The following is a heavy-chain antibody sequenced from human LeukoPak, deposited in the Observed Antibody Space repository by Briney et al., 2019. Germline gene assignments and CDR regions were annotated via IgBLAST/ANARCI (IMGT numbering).Heavy chain of an antibody. D-gene: IGHD5-18*01. Sequence: GGSLRLSCAASGFTFSIYWMSWVRQAPGKGLEWVANIKQDGSEKYYVDSVKGRFTISRDNAKNSLYLQMNSLRAEDTAVYYCARDPAIDTAMVYDAFDIWGQGTMVTVSS. V-gene: IGHV3-7*01. J-gene: IGHJ3*02. CDR2: IKQDGSEK. CDR3: ARDPAIDTAMVYDAFDI. CDR1: GFTFSIYW.